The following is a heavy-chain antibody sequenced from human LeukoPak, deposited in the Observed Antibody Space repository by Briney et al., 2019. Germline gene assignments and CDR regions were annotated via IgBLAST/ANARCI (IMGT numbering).Heavy chain of an antibody. V-gene: IGHV3-64D*08. J-gene: IGHJ6*02. D-gene: IGHD7-27*01. CDR3: VKDFWGFPLSYHGMDV. CDR1: GFTFSSHT. Sequence: WGSLRLSCSASGFTFSSHTMLWVRQAPGKGLQYVSSISHDGGNTHYADSMRGRLTIYRANSKCSLYLQMSSLRPEDTAVYTCVKDFWGFPLSYHGMDVWGPGTTVTVSS. CDR2: ISHDGGNT.